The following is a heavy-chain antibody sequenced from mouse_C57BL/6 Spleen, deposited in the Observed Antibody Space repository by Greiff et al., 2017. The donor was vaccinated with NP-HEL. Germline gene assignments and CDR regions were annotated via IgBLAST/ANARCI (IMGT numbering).Heavy chain of an antibody. V-gene: IGHV1-26*01. CDR2: INPNNGGT. CDR1: GYTFTDYY. Sequence: EVQLQQSGPELVKPGASVKISCKASGYTFTDYYMNWVKQSHGKSLEWIGDINPNNGGTSYNQKFKDKATLTVDKSSSTAYMELRSLTSEDSAVYYCARRGLPISTVFPFAYWGQGTLVTVSA. CDR3: ARRGLPISTVFPFAY. J-gene: IGHJ3*01. D-gene: IGHD1-1*01.